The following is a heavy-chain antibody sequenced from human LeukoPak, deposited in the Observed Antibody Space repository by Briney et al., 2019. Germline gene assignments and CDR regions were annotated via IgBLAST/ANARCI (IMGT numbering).Heavy chain of an antibody. CDR3: ARYNGDYAFDY. J-gene: IGHJ4*02. CDR2: INPNSGGT. D-gene: IGHD4-17*01. CDR1: GYTFTGYY. V-gene: IGHV1-2*02. Sequence: ASMQVSSKASGYTFTGYYMHSVRQAPGQGLEWMGWINPNSGGTNYAQKFQGRVTMTRDTSISTAYMELSRLRSDDTAVYYCARYNGDYAFDYWGRGTLVTVSS.